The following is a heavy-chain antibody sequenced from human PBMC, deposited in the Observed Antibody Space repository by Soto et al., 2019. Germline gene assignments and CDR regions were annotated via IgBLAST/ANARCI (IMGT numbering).Heavy chain of an antibody. Sequence: GASVKVSCKASGGTFSSYAISWVRRAPGQGLEWMGGIIPIFGTANYAQKFQGRVTITADESTSTAYMELSSLRSEDTAVYYCARVAYGGNPPFDYWGQGTLVTVSS. CDR2: IIPIFGTA. D-gene: IGHD4-17*01. CDR1: GGTFSSYA. J-gene: IGHJ4*02. V-gene: IGHV1-69*13. CDR3: ARVAYGGNPPFDY.